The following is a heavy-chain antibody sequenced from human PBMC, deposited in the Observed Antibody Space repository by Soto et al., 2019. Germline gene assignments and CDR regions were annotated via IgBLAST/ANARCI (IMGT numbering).Heavy chain of an antibody. V-gene: IGHV3-21*01. Sequence: EVPLVESGGGPVKPGESLRLSCAASGFTFSTYTMNWVRQAPGKGLEWLSSISGSSDYVHYADSVKGRFTISRDNAXXSLFLQMNSLTAEDTAIYYCARRHQQRLGPQWFDPWGQGTLVTVSS. CDR3: ARRHQQRLGPQWFDP. CDR1: GFTFSTYT. J-gene: IGHJ5*02. D-gene: IGHD6-13*01. CDR2: ISGSSDYV.